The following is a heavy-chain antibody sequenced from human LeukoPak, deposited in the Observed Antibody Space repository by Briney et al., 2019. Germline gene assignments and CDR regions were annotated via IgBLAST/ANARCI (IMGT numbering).Heavy chain of an antibody. V-gene: IGHV3-30*09. CDR1: GFPFSSYA. Sequence: GGSLRLSCTASGFPFSSYAIHWVRQAPGKGLEWVAVISYDGSNKYYEDSVKGRFAISRDNSKNTLYLQMNSLRAEDTAVYYCARGLCATPTRPIDDYWGQGALVTVSS. CDR2: ISYDGSNK. CDR3: ARGLCATPTRPIDDY. J-gene: IGHJ4*02. D-gene: IGHD2-15*01.